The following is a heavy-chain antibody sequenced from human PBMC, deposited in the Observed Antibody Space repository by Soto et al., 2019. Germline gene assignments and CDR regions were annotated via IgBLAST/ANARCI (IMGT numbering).Heavy chain of an antibody. Sequence: PGGSLRLSCAASGFTFSSYVINWVRQAPGKGLEWVSAISGSGGSTYYADSVKGRFTISRDNSKNTLYLQMNSLRAEDTAVYYCAKVLEMATILYYFDYWGQGTLVTVSS. CDR2: ISGSGGST. CDR1: GFTFSSYV. CDR3: AKVLEMATILYYFDY. J-gene: IGHJ4*02. D-gene: IGHD5-12*01. V-gene: IGHV3-23*01.